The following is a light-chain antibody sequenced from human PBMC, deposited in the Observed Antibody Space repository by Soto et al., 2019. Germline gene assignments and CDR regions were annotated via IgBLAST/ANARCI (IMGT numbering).Light chain of an antibody. CDR1: QSVDSL. V-gene: IGKV3-15*01. J-gene: IGKJ5*01. CDR3: QQYNNWPL. Sequence: IVMTQSPATLSVSPWETATLSCKTSQSVDSLFAWSQPKPGQAPRLLIYRASTRTTGTPDSFSGSGSGTDFTLTIRSLQYEDFAVYYCQQYNNWPLFGKGTRLEIK. CDR2: RAS.